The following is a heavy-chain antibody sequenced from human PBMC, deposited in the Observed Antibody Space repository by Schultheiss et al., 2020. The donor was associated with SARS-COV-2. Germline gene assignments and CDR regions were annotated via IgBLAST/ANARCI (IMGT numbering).Heavy chain of an antibody. Sequence: GGSLRLSCAASGFTFSSNWMSWVRQAPGKGLEWVANIKQDGSEKYYVDSVKGRFTISRDNAKNSLYLQMNSLRAEDTAVYYCARDRELFHWGQGTLVTVSS. CDR2: IKQDGSEK. D-gene: IGHD3-10*01. CDR3: ARDRELFH. CDR1: GFTFSSNW. J-gene: IGHJ4*02. V-gene: IGHV3-7*03.